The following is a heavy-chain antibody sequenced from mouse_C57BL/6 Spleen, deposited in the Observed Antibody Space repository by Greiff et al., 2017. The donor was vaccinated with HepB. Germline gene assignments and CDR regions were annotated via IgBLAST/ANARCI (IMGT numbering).Heavy chain of an antibody. CDR2: INPSSGYT. J-gene: IGHJ3*01. Sequence: QVQLQQSGAELAKPGASVKLSCKASGYTFTSYWMHWVKQSPGQGLEWIGYINPSSGYTKYNQKFKDKATLTADKSSSTAYMQLSSLTYEDSSVYYCAIYYYGAAWFAYWGQGTLVTVSA. D-gene: IGHD1-1*01. V-gene: IGHV1-7*01. CDR3: AIYYYGAAWFAY. CDR1: GYTFTSYW.